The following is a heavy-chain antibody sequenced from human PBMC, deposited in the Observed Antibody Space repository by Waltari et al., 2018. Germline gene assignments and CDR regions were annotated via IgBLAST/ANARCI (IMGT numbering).Heavy chain of an antibody. CDR1: GFTFSDHY. J-gene: IGHJ4*02. D-gene: IGHD1-26*01. V-gene: IGHV3-72*01. CDR3: SSRHSGSSDY. CDR2: SRNKAQGYIT. Sequence: EVQLVESGGGLVQPGGSLRLSCAISGFTFSDHYIDWVSQAPGKGLEWVGRSRNKAQGYITEYAASVKGRFIISREDSKNSLYLQMDSLKTEDTAMYYCSSRHSGSSDYWGQGTLVTVSS.